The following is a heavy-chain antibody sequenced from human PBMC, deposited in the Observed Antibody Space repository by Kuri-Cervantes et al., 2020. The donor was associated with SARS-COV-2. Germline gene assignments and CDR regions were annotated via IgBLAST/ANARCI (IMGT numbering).Heavy chain of an antibody. D-gene: IGHD1-26*01. CDR3: ARERASGWAGDFDY. J-gene: IGHJ4*02. CDR1: GGTFSSYA. V-gene: IGHV1-69*05. CDR2: IIPIFGTA. Sequence: SVKVSCKASGGTFSSYAISWVRQAPGQGLEWMGGIIPIFGTANYAQKFQGRVTITTDKSTSTAYMELSSLRSEDTAVYYRARERASGWAGDFDYWGQGTLVTVSS.